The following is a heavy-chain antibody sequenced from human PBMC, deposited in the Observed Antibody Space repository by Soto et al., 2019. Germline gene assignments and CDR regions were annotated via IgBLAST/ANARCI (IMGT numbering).Heavy chain of an antibody. CDR1: GYTFTGYY. V-gene: IGHV1-2*02. CDR3: ARLYRLIAGHSSLNWFDP. CDR2: INPNSGGT. J-gene: IGHJ5*02. D-gene: IGHD6-13*01. Sequence: GASVKVSCKASGYTFTGYYMHWVRQAPGQGLEWMGWINPNSGGTNYAQKFQGRVTMTRDTSISTAYMELSRLRSDDTAVYYVARLYRLIAGHSSLNWFDPWGQGTLVTVSS.